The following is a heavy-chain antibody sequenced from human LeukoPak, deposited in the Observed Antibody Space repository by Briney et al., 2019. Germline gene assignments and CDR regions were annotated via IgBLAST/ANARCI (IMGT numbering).Heavy chain of an antibody. Sequence: GASVKVSCKASGYTFTSYAMHWVRQPPGQRLAWMGWINAGNGNTKYSQKFQGRVTITGDTSASTAYMELSSLRSEDTAVYYCARDPGYSYGLGCDFDYWGQGTLVTVSS. J-gene: IGHJ4*02. CDR3: ARDPGYSYGLGCDFDY. D-gene: IGHD5-18*01. V-gene: IGHV1-3*01. CDR1: GYTFTSYA. CDR2: INAGNGNT.